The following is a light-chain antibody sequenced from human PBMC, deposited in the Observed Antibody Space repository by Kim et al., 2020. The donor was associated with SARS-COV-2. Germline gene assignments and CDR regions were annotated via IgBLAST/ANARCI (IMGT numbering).Light chain of an antibody. V-gene: IGKV1-17*03. Sequence: SGSVGDRVTITCRASQGISTYLAWFQQKPGTVPKRLIYRASSLQSGVPSRFSGSGSGTEFTLTISSLQPEDFATYYCLQHSTYPPTFGQGTKLEI. J-gene: IGKJ2*01. CDR3: LQHSTYPPT. CDR1: QGISTY. CDR2: RAS.